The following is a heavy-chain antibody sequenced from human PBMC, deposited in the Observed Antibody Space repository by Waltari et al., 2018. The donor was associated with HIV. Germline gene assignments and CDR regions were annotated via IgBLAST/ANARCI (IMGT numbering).Heavy chain of an antibody. CDR2: ISSTSNTI. CDR3: ARDNVFSYDSIK. J-gene: IGHJ4*02. CDR1: GFTFSSYS. D-gene: IGHD3-22*01. V-gene: IGHV3-48*02. Sequence: EVQLVESGGGLVQPGGSLRLFCAASGFTFSSYSMNWVRQAPGKGLEWVSYISSTSNTIYYADSVRGRFTISRDNAKNSLYLQMNSLRDEDTAVYYCARDNVFSYDSIKWGQGTLVTVSS.